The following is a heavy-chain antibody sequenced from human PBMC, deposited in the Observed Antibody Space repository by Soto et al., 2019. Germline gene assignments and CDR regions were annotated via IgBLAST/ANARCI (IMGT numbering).Heavy chain of an antibody. J-gene: IGHJ6*03. CDR3: AADNGRYCSGGSCYSGDLAYYYMDV. Sequence: SVKVSCKASGFTFTSSAMQWVRQARGQRLEWIGWIVVGSGNTNYAQKFKERVTITRDMSTSTANMELSSMRSEDTAVYYCAADNGRYCSGGSCYSGDLAYYYMDVWG. D-gene: IGHD2-15*01. V-gene: IGHV1-58*02. CDR2: IVVGSGNT. CDR1: GFTFTSSA.